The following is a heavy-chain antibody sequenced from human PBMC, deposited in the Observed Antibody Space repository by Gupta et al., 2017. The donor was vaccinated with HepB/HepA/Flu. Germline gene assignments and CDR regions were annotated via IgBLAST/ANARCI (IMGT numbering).Heavy chain of an antibody. Sequence: QVQLVQSGAEVKKPGASVKVSCKISGYRLIEISMPWVRPAPGKGLEWMGGCDPENGEKSYEKKLQGRGTMTDDTSTDTANMELRSLRSDETAVYYGETGGIPRDDHWGQGTLVTVS. CDR1: GYRLIEIS. CDR3: ETGGIPRDDH. CDR2: CDPENGEK. D-gene: IGHD3-16*01. J-gene: IGHJ5*02. V-gene: IGHV1-24*01.